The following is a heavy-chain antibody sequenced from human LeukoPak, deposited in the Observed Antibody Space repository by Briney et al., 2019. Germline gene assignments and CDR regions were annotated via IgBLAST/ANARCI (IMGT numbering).Heavy chain of an antibody. Sequence: PSETLSLTCTVSGYSISSGDYWGWIRQPPGKGLEWFESFYHIGRTYYNPSLRRGVTILVDTPKNQLSLILPSMTAADTAVHYCARVYYNSSYDYWYFDLWGRGTLVTVSS. CDR2: FYHIGRT. CDR3: ARVYYNSSYDYWYFDL. V-gene: IGHV4-38-2*02. CDR1: GYSISSGDY. J-gene: IGHJ2*01. D-gene: IGHD6-13*01.